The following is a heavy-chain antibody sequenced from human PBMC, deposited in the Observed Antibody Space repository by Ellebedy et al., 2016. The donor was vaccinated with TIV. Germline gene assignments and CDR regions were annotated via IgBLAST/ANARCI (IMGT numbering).Heavy chain of an antibody. Sequence: MPGGSLRLSCAVSGGSISSSNWWSWVRQPPGKGLEWIGEIYHSGSTNYNPSLKSRVTISVDKSKNQFSLKLSSVTAADTAVYYCAAGYSSSWYVGKWFDPWGQGTLVTVSS. V-gene: IGHV4-4*02. CDR3: AAGYSSSWYVGKWFDP. J-gene: IGHJ5*02. CDR1: GGSISSSNW. D-gene: IGHD6-13*01. CDR2: IYHSGST.